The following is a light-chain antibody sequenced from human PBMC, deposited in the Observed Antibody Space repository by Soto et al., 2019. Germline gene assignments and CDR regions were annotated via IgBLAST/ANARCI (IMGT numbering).Light chain of an antibody. CDR2: DAS. CDR1: QSISSW. V-gene: IGKV1-5*01. J-gene: IGKJ2*01. CDR3: QQYNSYSYT. Sequence: DIQMTQSPSTLSASVGDRVTITCRASQSISSWLAWYQQKPGKAPKLLIYDASSLESGVPSRFSGSGSGTEFTLTISSLQPDDFATYYCQQYNSYSYTFGQATKVDIK.